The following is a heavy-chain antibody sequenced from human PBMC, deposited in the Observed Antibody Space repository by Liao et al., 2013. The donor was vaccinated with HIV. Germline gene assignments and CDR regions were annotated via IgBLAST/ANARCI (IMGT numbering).Heavy chain of an antibody. CDR3: AREDSSGWYSYYYMDV. CDR2: INHSGST. D-gene: IGHD6-19*01. Sequence: QVQLQQWGAGLLKPSETLSLTCAVYGGSFSGYYWSWIRQPPGKGLEWIGEINHSGSTNYNPSLKSRVTISVDTSKNQFSLKLSSVTAADTAVYYCAREDSSGWYSYYYMDVWGKGTAVTVSS. J-gene: IGHJ6*03. CDR1: GGSFSGYY. V-gene: IGHV4-34*01.